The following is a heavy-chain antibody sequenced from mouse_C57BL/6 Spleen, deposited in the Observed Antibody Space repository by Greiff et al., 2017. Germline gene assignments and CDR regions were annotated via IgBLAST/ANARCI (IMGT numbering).Heavy chain of an antibody. CDR1: GNAFTNYL. CDR2: INPGSGGT. CDR3: ARRWDGGYFGV. J-gene: IGHJ1*03. V-gene: IGHV1-54*01. D-gene: IGHD4-1*01. Sequence: QVQLKESGAELVRPGTSVKVSCKASGNAFTNYLIEWVKQRPGQGLEWIGVINPGSGGTNYNEKFKGKATLTADKSSSTAYMQLSSLTSEDSAVYFCARRWDGGYFGVWGTGATVTVSS.